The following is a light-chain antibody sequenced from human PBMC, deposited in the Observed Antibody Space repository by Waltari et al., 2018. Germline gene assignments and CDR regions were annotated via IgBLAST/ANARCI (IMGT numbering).Light chain of an antibody. V-gene: IGKV2-30*01. CDR2: KVS. CDR3: MQGTNWPQS. CDR1: QSLVYSDGKIY. Sequence: DVVMTQSPLSLPVTLGQPASISCRSSQSLVYSDGKIYLNWFKQRPCQSPRRLIYKVSRRDSGVPDRFSGSGSGTDFTLRISRVEAEDVGLYFCMQGTNWPQSFGQGTKLEIK. J-gene: IGKJ2*03.